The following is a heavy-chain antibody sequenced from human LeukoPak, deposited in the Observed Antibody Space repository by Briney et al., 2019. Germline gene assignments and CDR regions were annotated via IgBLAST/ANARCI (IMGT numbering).Heavy chain of an antibody. D-gene: IGHD4-11*01. CDR2: IWSDGSNR. V-gene: IGHV3-33*01. CDR3: ARDAQRGFDYSNSLEY. J-gene: IGHJ4*01. Sequence: GRSLRLPCAASGFIFSHYGMHWVRQAPGKGLEWVAVIWSDGSNRFYAGSVKGRFTISRDNSQNTVFLQMNSLRVEDTAMYYCARDAQRGFDYSNSLEYWGHGTLVTVSS. CDR1: GFIFSHYG.